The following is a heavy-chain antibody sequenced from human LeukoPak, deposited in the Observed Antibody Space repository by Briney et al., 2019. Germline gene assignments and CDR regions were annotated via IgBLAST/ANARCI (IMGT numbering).Heavy chain of an antibody. J-gene: IGHJ4*02. CDR1: GYTFTGYY. D-gene: IGHD6-6*01. V-gene: IGHV1-2*06. CDR3: ARETSRTFDY. CDR2: INPNSGGT. Sequence: ASVKVSCKASGYTFTGYYMHWVRQAPGQGLEWMGRINPNSGGTNYAQKFQGRATMTRDTSISTACMELSRLRSDDTAVYYCARETSRTFDYWGQGTLVTVSS.